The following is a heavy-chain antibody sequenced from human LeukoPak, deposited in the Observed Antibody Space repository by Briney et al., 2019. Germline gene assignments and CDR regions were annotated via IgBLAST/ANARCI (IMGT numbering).Heavy chain of an antibody. D-gene: IGHD4-17*01. J-gene: IGHJ3*02. CDR2: IYSGGST. CDR1: GFTVSSNY. CDR3: ARGGRYGDYAGGAFDI. Sequence: GGSLRLSCAASGFTVSSNYMSWVRQAPGKGLEWVSVIYSGGSTYYADSVKGRFTISRDNSKNTLYLQMNSLRAEDTAVYCCARGGRYGDYAGGAFDIWGQGTMVTVSS. V-gene: IGHV3-66*01.